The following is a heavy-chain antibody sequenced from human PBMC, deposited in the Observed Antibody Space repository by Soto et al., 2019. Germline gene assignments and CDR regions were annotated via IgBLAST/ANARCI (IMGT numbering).Heavy chain of an antibody. CDR3: ARDVPLDYYDGTFSYYAMDV. Sequence: SVKVSCKASGGTFSSHAISWVRQAPGQGLEWMGGIIPFFKAANYAQKFQGRVTITADDSTSTAYMDQYSLRSEDTAVYCCARDVPLDYYDGTFSYYAMDVWVQGTTVTVSS. CDR2: IIPFFKAA. J-gene: IGHJ6*02. CDR1: GGTFSSHA. D-gene: IGHD3-16*01. V-gene: IGHV1-69*13.